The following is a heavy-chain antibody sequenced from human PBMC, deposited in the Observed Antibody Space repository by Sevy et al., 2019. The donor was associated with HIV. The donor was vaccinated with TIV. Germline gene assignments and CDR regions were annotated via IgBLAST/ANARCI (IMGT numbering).Heavy chain of an antibody. D-gene: IGHD3-10*01. Sequence: GGSLRLSCAASGFTFSSYAMSWVRQAPGKGLEWVSAISGSGGSTYYADSVKGRFTISRDNSKNTLYLQMNSPRAEDTAVYYCAKAGPNYYGSGSTPPNWFDPWGQGTLVTVSS. CDR3: AKAGPNYYGSGSTPPNWFDP. CDR1: GFTFSSYA. CDR2: ISGSGGST. J-gene: IGHJ5*02. V-gene: IGHV3-23*01.